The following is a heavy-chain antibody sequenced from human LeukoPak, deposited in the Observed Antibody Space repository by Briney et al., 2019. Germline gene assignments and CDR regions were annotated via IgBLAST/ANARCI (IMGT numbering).Heavy chain of an antibody. Sequence: ASVKVSCKVSGYTLTELSMHWVRQAPGKGLEWMGWINPNSGGTNYAQKFQGRVTMTRDTSISTAYMELSRLRSDDTAVYYCARERDIVVVTAISWYFDLWGRGTLVTVSS. CDR2: INPNSGGT. J-gene: IGHJ2*01. CDR1: GYTLTELS. CDR3: ARERDIVVVTAISWYFDL. V-gene: IGHV1-2*02. D-gene: IGHD2-21*02.